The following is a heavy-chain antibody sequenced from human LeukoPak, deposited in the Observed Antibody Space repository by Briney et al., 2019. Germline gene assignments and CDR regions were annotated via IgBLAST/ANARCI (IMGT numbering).Heavy chain of an antibody. CDR1: GFTFSSHW. V-gene: IGHV3-7*05. CDR3: ARDPGGMDV. Sequence: GGSLRLSCAGSGFTFSSHWMNWVRQAPGKGLEWVASIKDDGSEKHFLDSVNGRFAISRDNAKNSLYLQMSSLRAEDTAVYYCARDPGGMDVWGQGTTVTVSS. CDR2: IKDDGSEK. J-gene: IGHJ6*02.